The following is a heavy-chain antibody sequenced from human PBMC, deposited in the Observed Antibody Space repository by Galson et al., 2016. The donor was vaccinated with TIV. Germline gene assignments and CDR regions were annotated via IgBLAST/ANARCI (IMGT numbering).Heavy chain of an antibody. CDR1: GFNFNNYW. CDR2: INSDGSTI. D-gene: IGHD5-12*01. CDR3: ARTHDIALTPFDI. Sequence: SLRLSCAASGFNFNNYWMHWVRQAPGMGLVWVSRINSDGSTISYVDSVTGRFTISRDNAKNTLFLQMNSLRDEDTAVYYCARTHDIALTPFDIWGQGTMVAVSS. J-gene: IGHJ3*02. V-gene: IGHV3-74*01.